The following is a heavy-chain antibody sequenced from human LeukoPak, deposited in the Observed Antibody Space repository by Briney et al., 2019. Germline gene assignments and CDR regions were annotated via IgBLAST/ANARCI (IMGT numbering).Heavy chain of an antibody. D-gene: IGHD5-12*01. J-gene: IGHJ4*02. CDR2: ISVYNGNT. V-gene: IGHV1-18*01. Sequence: ASVEVSCKASGYTFSNYGFSWVRQAPGQGLEWMGWISVYNGNTNYAQKFQGRVTMTTDTSTRTAFMELRSLGSDDTAVYFCARDEGSGYDSLDYWGQGTLVTVSS. CDR1: GYTFSNYG. CDR3: ARDEGSGYDSLDY.